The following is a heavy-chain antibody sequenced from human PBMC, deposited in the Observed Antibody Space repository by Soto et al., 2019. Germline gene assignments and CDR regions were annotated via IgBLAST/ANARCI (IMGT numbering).Heavy chain of an antibody. V-gene: IGHV4-59*01. J-gene: IGHJ4*02. CDR2: IYYSGST. Sequence: SETLSLTCTVSGGSISSYYWSWIRQPPGKGLEWIGYIYYSGSTNYNPSLKSRVTISVDTSKNQFSLKLSSVTAADTAVYYCARSPVTIRYYFDYWGQGTLVTVSS. D-gene: IGHD4-4*01. CDR1: GGSISSYY. CDR3: ARSPVTIRYYFDY.